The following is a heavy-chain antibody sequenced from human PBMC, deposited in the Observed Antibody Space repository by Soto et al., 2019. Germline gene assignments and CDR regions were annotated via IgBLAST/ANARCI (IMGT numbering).Heavy chain of an antibody. D-gene: IGHD5-18*01. Sequence: SETLSLTCTVSGGSVSSGSYYWSWIRQPPGKGLEWIGYIYYSGSTNYNPSLKSRVTISVDTSKNRFSLKLSSVTAADTAVYYCARSGIQLWLGTETFDYWGQGTLVTVSS. J-gene: IGHJ4*02. V-gene: IGHV4-61*01. CDR1: GGSVSSGSYY. CDR2: IYYSGST. CDR3: ARSGIQLWLGTETFDY.